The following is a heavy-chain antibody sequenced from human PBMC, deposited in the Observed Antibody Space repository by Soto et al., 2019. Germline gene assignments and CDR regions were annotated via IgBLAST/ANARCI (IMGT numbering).Heavy chain of an antibody. D-gene: IGHD6-19*01. Sequence: QVQLVQSGAEVKKPGASVKVSCKASGYTFTGYYIHWVRQAPGQGLEWMGWINPNSGATNYAQKFQGWVTMTRDTSISTAYMELSRLRSDDTAVYYCARGLDSVAVAGYYYYGMDVWGQGTTVTVSS. CDR1: GYTFTGYY. CDR3: ARGLDSVAVAGYYYYGMDV. J-gene: IGHJ6*02. CDR2: INPNSGAT. V-gene: IGHV1-2*04.